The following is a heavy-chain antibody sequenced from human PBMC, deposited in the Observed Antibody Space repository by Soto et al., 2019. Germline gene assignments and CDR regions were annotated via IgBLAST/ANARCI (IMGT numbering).Heavy chain of an antibody. J-gene: IGHJ6*02. V-gene: IGHV3-48*03. D-gene: IGHD3-9*01. Sequence: PGMSLRISCAAYGFSFSNDEMNWVRQAPGKGLEWVSYISSSDTIYYADSVKGRLTISRDNAKNSLSLQMNSLRSEDTAVYYFARDILNYYYGMDLRGQGPTVTV. CDR3: ARDILNYYYGMDL. CDR1: GFSFSNDE. CDR2: ISSSDTI.